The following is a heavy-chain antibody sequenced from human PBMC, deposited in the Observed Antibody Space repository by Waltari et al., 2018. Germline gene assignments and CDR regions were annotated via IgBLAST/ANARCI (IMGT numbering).Heavy chain of an antibody. CDR3: ATYIGASVGTAAFDV. D-gene: IGHD5-12*01. Sequence: QLQLQESGPGLVKPSETLSLTCSVSGVSITSNRHYWGWNSQPPGQGLEWIGTLSYTGAPYSSQSLQSRVTISRDTSKNHLSLTLGSVTAADTAVYYCATYIGASVGTAAFDVWGQGTMVTVSS. J-gene: IGHJ3*01. V-gene: IGHV4-39*02. CDR1: GVSITSNRHY. CDR2: LSYTGAP.